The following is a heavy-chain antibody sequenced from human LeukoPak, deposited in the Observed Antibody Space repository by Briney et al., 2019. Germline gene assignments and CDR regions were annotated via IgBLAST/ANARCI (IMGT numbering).Heavy chain of an antibody. Sequence: GSLRLSCAASGFTFSSYAMSWVRQAPGKGPEWVSVIYSSGTTYYADSVKGRFTISRDNSKNTLDLQMNGLRSEDTAVYYCARGHGGTAYYFDYWGQGTLVTVSS. CDR2: IYSSGTT. J-gene: IGHJ4*02. CDR3: ARGHGGTAYYFDY. D-gene: IGHD3-16*01. CDR1: GFTFSSYA. V-gene: IGHV3-53*05.